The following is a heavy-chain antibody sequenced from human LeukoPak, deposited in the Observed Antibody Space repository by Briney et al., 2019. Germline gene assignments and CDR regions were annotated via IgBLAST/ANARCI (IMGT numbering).Heavy chain of an antibody. CDR1: GYTFTGYY. CDR3: ARGSDSGNYYFDY. Sequence: ASVKVSCKASGYTFTGYYMHWVRQAPGQGLEWMGWMNPNSGNTGYAQKFQGRVSMTTNTSISTAYMELSSLRSEDTAVYYCARGSDSGNYYFDYWGQGTLVTVSS. J-gene: IGHJ4*02. V-gene: IGHV1-8*02. CDR2: MNPNSGNT. D-gene: IGHD1-26*01.